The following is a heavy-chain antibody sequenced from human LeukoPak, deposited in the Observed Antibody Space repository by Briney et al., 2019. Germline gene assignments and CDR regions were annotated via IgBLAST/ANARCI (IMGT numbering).Heavy chain of an antibody. CDR3: ARDLWGITMIVGPIVDY. Sequence: GGSLRLSCAASGFTFSSYSMNWVRQAPGKGLEWVSSISSSSSYIYYADSVKGRFTISRDNAKNSLYLQMNSLRAEDTAVYYCARDLWGITMIVGPIVDYWGQGTLVTVSS. CDR1: GFTFSSYS. D-gene: IGHD3-22*01. J-gene: IGHJ4*02. CDR2: ISSSSSYI. V-gene: IGHV3-21*01.